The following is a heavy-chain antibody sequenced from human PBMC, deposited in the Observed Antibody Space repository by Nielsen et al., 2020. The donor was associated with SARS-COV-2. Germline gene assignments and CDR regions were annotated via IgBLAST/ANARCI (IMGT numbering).Heavy chain of an antibody. CDR2: IIPIFGTA. V-gene: IGHV1-69*13. CDR1: GGTFSSYA. CDR3: ALPGEAAAGTLSKKPRTYYYGMDV. J-gene: IGHJ6*02. Sequence: SVKVSCKASGGTFSSYAISRVRQAPEQGLEWMGGIIPIFGTANYAQKFQGRVTITADESTSTAYMELSSLRSEDTAVYYCALPGEAAAGTLSKKPRTYYYGMDVWGQGTTVTVSS. D-gene: IGHD6-13*01.